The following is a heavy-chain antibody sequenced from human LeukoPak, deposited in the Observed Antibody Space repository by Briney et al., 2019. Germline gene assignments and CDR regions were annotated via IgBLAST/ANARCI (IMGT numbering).Heavy chain of an antibody. CDR1: GGSISSSSYC. D-gene: IGHD2-15*01. Sequence: PSETLSLTCTVSGGSISSSSYCWGWIRQPPGKGLEWIGSIYYSGSTSYNPSLKSRVTISVDTSKNQFSLKLSSVTAADTAVYYCARHESIVVVVAARGFDYWGQGTLVTVSS. CDR3: ARHESIVVVVAARGFDY. J-gene: IGHJ4*02. CDR2: IYYSGST. V-gene: IGHV4-39*01.